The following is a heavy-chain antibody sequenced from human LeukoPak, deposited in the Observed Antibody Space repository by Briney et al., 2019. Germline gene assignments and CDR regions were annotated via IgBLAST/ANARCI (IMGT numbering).Heavy chain of an antibody. J-gene: IGHJ4*02. CDR3: AKDSSVGPGGGYFEE. CDR1: GFRFRSFA. D-gene: IGHD3-10*01. Sequence: WGSLSLSCLASGFRFRSFAMNWVRQAPGKGLEWMGQIWYDGSKTYYGDSVKGRFTISRDNSKNTLYLQMDSPGVVDTAVYYCAKDSSVGPGGGYFEEWGQGVLVTVSS. V-gene: IGHV3-33*03. CDR2: IWYDGSKT.